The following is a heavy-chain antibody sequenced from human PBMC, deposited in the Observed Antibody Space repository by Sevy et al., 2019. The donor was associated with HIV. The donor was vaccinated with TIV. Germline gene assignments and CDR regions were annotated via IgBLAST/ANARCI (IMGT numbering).Heavy chain of an antibody. D-gene: IGHD3-22*01. CDR1: GFTFRNYA. CDR2: ISGTGGSGDKT. CDR3: ARKYDSSGYFDY. J-gene: IGHJ4*02. V-gene: IGHV3-23*01. Sequence: WGSLRLSCAASGFTFRNYAMNWVRQAPGKGLEWVSGISGTGGSGDKTNYADSVKGRFTISRDDSKNSLYLQLNTLRAEDTAIYYCARKYDSSGYFDYWGQGTLVIVSS.